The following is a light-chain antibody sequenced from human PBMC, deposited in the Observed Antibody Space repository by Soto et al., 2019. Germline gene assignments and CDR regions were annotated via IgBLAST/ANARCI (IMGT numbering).Light chain of an antibody. J-gene: IGLJ3*02. V-gene: IGLV2-14*01. CDR2: EVS. CDR3: SAYTSSTTLGV. Sequence: QSALTPPASVSGSPGQSITISCTGTNSDVGGYDYVSWYQQHPGKAPKLMIYEVSHRPSGVSNRFSGSRSGNTASLTISGLQAEDEADYYCSAYTSSTTLGVFGGGTKLTVL. CDR1: NSDVGGYDY.